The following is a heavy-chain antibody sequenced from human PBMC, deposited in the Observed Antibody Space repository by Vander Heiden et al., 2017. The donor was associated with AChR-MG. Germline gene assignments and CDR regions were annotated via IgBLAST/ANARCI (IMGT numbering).Heavy chain of an antibody. J-gene: IGHJ4*02. D-gene: IGHD3-22*01. Sequence: QVKLVQSGAEVKKPGSSVKVSCKASGGTFSSYAISWVRQAPGQGLEWMGGIIPIFGTANYAQKFQGRVTITADESTSTAYMELSSLRSEDTAVYYCASPRGYYYDSSGERFDYWGQGTLVTVSS. CDR2: IIPIFGTA. CDR3: ASPRGYYYDSSGERFDY. V-gene: IGHV1-69*01. CDR1: GGTFSSYA.